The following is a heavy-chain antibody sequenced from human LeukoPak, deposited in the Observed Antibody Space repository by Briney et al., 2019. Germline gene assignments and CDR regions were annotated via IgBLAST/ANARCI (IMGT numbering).Heavy chain of an antibody. V-gene: IGHV4-39*07. Sequence: PSQTLSLTCSVSGVSITSGSYYWGWIRQPPGKGLEWIGNIYHSGSTSYNSSLKSRVTISVDTSKNQFSLKLSSVTAADTAVYYCARLRSGYSSTFYYFDYWGQGTLVTVSS. CDR1: GVSITSGSYY. J-gene: IGHJ4*02. CDR3: ARLRSGYSSTFYYFDY. D-gene: IGHD6-13*01. CDR2: IYHSGST.